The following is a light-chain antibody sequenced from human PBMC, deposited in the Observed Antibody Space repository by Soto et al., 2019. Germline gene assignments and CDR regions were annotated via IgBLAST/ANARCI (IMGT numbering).Light chain of an antibody. CDR2: GAS. CDR1: QSVTRD. Sequence: EIVMTQSPVTLSVSPGERATLSCRASQSVTRDLAWYQQKPGQAPRLLIYGASTRATGIPARFSGSGSGTEFTLTISSLQSEDFAVYYCQQYNNWSPFTFGPGTNVDIK. V-gene: IGKV3-15*01. CDR3: QQYNNWSPFT. J-gene: IGKJ3*01.